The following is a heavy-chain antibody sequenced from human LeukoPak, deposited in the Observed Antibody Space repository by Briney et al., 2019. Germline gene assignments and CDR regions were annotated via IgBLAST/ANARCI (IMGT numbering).Heavy chain of an antibody. V-gene: IGHV4-4*07. J-gene: IGHJ3*02. CDR1: GGSISSYY. Sequence: SETLSLTCTVSGGSISSYYWSWIRQPAGKGLEWIGRIYTSGSTNYNPSLKSRVTMSVDTSKNQFSLKLSSVAAADTAVYYCARVTGGYDSGAFDIWGQGTMVTISS. CDR3: ARVTGGYDSGAFDI. D-gene: IGHD5-12*01. CDR2: IYTSGST.